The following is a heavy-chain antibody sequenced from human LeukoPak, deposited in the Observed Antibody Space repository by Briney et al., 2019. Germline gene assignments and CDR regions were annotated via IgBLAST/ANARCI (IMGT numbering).Heavy chain of an antibody. CDR2: IYHSGST. V-gene: IGHV4-30-2*01. CDR3: ARELTPSGYYYFDY. Sequence: PSETLSLTRAVSGGSISSGGYSWSWIRQPPGKGLEWIGYIYHSGSTYYNPSLKSRVTISVDRSKNQFSLKLSSVTAADTAVYYCARELTPSGYYYFDYWGQGTLVTVSS. J-gene: IGHJ4*02. CDR1: GGSISSGGYS. D-gene: IGHD3-22*01.